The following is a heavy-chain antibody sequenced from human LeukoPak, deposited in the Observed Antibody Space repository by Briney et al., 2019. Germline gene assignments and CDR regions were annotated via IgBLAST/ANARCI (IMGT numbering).Heavy chain of an antibody. J-gene: IGHJ6*02. V-gene: IGHV4-59*08. CDR3: ARTQYGMDV. Sequence: KPSETRSLTCTVSGGSISSYYWSWIRQPPGKGLEWIGYIYYSGSTNYNPSLKSRVTISVDTSKNQFSLKLSSVTAADTAVYYCARTQYGMDVWGQGTTVTVSS. CDR2: IYYSGST. CDR1: GGSISSYY.